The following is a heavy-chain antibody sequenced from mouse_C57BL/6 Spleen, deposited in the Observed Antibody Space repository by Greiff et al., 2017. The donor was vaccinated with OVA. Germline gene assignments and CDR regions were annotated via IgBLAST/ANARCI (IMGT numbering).Heavy chain of an antibody. Sequence: VKLMESGAELVRPGASVTLSCKASGYTFTDYEMHWVKQTPVHGLEWIGAIDPETGGTAYNQKFKGKAILTADKSSSTAYMKLRSLTSADSAVDYGTRSDGTYYFDYWGQGTTLTVSS. V-gene: IGHV1-15*01. CDR3: TRSDGTYYFDY. CDR2: IDPETGGT. CDR1: GYTFTDYE. D-gene: IGHD4-1*01. J-gene: IGHJ2*01.